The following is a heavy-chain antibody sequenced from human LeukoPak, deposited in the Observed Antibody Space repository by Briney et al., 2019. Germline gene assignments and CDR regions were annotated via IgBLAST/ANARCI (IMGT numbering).Heavy chain of an antibody. CDR2: ISGTSNYI. D-gene: IGHD3-10*01. V-gene: IGHV3-21*01. CDR1: GFIFSDQN. Sequence: PGGSLRLSCAASGFIFSDQNMNWVRQAPGKGLEWVSSISGTSNYIYYADSVKGRFTISRDNSKNTLYLQMNSLRAEDTAVYYCARGAAGSYFDYWGQGTLVTVSS. J-gene: IGHJ4*02. CDR3: ARGAAGSYFDY.